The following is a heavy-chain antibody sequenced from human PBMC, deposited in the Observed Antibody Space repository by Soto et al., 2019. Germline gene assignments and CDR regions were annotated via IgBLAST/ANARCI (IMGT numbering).Heavy chain of an antibody. CDR1: GYTFTSYA. Sequence: QVQLVQSGAEVKKPGASVKVSCKASGYTFTSYAMHWVRQAPGQRLEWMGWINAGNGNTKCSQKFQGRVTITRDTSASTAYMELSRLRSEDTAVYYCAREIFCGGDCYSGWFDPWGQGTLVNVSS. V-gene: IGHV1-3*01. CDR2: INAGNGNT. J-gene: IGHJ5*02. D-gene: IGHD2-21*02. CDR3: AREIFCGGDCYSGWFDP.